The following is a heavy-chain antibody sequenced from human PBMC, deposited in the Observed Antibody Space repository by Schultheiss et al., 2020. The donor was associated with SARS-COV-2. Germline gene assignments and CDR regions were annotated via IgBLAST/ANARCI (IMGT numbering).Heavy chain of an antibody. Sequence: SETLSLTCTVSGGSISSYYWSWIRQPPGKGLEWIGYIYYSGSTYYNPSLKSRVTISVDTSKNQFSLKLSSVTAADTAVYYCARGGYGSGSYSPGAFDIWGQGTMVTVSS. D-gene: IGHD1-26*01. CDR3: ARGGYGSGSYSPGAFDI. CDR1: GGSISSYY. CDR2: IYYSGST. V-gene: IGHV4-59*01. J-gene: IGHJ3*02.